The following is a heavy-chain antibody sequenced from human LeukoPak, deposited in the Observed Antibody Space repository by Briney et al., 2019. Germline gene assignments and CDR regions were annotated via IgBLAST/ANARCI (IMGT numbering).Heavy chain of an antibody. CDR2: ISGDSRAT. V-gene: IGHV3-23*01. D-gene: IGHD5-24*01. Sequence: GGSLRLSCAASGFTFSSYAMSWGREAPGQGLGWVSAISGDSRATYYTDSAQGRFTISRDNSKYTLYLQLNSLRAEDTAVYYCARKLLQYDRDGPSFDCWGQGTLVTVSS. CDR1: GFTFSSYA. J-gene: IGHJ4*02. CDR3: ARKLLQYDRDGPSFDC.